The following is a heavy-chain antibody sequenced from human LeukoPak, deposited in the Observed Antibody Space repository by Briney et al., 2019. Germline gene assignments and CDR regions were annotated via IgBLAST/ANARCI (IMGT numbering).Heavy chain of an antibody. J-gene: IGHJ5*02. Sequence: SETLSLTCTVSGGSISSSSYYWGWIRQPPGKGLECIGSIYYSGSTYYNPSLKSRVTISVDTSKNQFSLKLSSVTGADTAVYYCARDNHYYDSSGPLFGFDPWGQGTLVTVSS. CDR2: IYYSGST. V-gene: IGHV4-39*07. CDR3: ARDNHYYDSSGPLFGFDP. D-gene: IGHD3-22*01. CDR1: GGSISSSSYY.